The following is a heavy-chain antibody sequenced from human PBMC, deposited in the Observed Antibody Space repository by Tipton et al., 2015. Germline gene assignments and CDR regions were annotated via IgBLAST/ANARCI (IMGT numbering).Heavy chain of an antibody. J-gene: IGHJ5*02. CDR2: IYYTGST. V-gene: IGHV4-39*07. CDR1: GGSVSSSSYY. Sequence: TLSLTCAVSGGSVSSSSYYWGWIRQPPGKGLEWIGTIYYTGSTSYNPSLKSRVTISVDTSKNQFSLKLSSVTAADTAVYYCARFMGYSYGPDNWFDPWGQGTLVTVSS. CDR3: ARFMGYSYGPDNWFDP. D-gene: IGHD5-18*01.